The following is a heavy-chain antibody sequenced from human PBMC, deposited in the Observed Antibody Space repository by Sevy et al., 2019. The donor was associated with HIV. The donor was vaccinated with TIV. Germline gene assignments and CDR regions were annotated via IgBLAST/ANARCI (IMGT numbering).Heavy chain of an antibody. D-gene: IGHD6-6*01. J-gene: IGHJ6*02. V-gene: IGHV5-51*01. CDR1: GYSFTSYW. CDR3: ARCHPYSSSSYYYYYYGMDV. Sequence: GESLKISCKGSGYSFTSYWIGWVRQMPGKGLEWMGIIYPGDSDTRYSPSFQGQVTISADKSISTAYLQWSSLKASDTAMYYCARCHPYSSSSYYYYYYGMDVWGQWTTVTVSS. CDR2: IYPGDSDT.